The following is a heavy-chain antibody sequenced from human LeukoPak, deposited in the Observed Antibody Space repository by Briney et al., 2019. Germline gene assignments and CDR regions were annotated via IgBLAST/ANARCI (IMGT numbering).Heavy chain of an antibody. D-gene: IGHD2-15*01. V-gene: IGHV3-23*01. J-gene: IGHJ4*02. CDR2: LTGSGGST. CDR3: AKGRCSGGSCYGRGFDY. CDR1: GFTFSTYT. Sequence: GGSLRLSCAASGFTFSTYTMGWVRQAPGKGLEWVSGLTGSGGSTYYADSVKGRFTISRDNAKNTLYLQMNSLRAEDTAVYYCAKGRCSGGSCYGRGFDYWGQETLVTVSS.